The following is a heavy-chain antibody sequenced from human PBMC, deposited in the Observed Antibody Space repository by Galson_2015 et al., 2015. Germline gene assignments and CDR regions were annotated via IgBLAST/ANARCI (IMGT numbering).Heavy chain of an antibody. CDR2: ISYDGSNK. CDR1: GFTFSSYG. Sequence: SLRLSCAASGFTFSSYGMHWVRQAPGKGLEWVAVISYDGSNKYYADSVKGRFTISRDNSKNTLYLQMNSLRAEDTAVYYCARDLSSSSWYGFDYGGQGTLVTVSS. D-gene: IGHD6-13*01. J-gene: IGHJ4*02. V-gene: IGHV3-30*03. CDR3: ARDLSSSSWYGFDY.